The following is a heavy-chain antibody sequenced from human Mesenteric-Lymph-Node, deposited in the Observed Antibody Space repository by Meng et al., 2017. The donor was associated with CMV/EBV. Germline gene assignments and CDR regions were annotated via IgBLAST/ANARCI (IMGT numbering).Heavy chain of an antibody. V-gene: IGHV1-18*01. D-gene: IGHD2-2*01. CDR1: GYTFTSYG. CDR3: ARKYCSSSSCKGGHGMDV. CDR2: ISAYNGNT. J-gene: IGHJ6*02. Sequence: ASVKVSCKASGYTFTSYGISWVRQAPGQGLEWMGWISAYNGNTNYAQKLQGRVTMTTDTSTSTAYMELRSLRSEDTAVYYCARKYCSSSSCKGGHGMDVWGQGTTVTVSS.